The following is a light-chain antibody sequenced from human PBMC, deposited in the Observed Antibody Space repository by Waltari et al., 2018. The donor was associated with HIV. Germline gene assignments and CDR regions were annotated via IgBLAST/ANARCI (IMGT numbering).Light chain of an antibody. CDR2: EVN. V-gene: IGLV2-23*02. J-gene: IGLJ3*02. CDR3: CSYAGGSSSV. Sequence: QSALIQPASVSWSPGQSITISSTGTSSYVGCNNIYSWYQQYPGKAPKVMIYEVNKRPSGISNRFSGSKSGNTASLTISGLQPEDEADYYCCSYAGGSSSVFGGGTKLTVL. CDR1: SSYVGCNNI.